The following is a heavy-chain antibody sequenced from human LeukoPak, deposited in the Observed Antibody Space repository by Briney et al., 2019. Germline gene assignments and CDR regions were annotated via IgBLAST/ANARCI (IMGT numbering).Heavy chain of an antibody. CDR1: GRTFISSA. CDR3: MKSYHFWSGYYMEKNLQY. V-gene: IGHV3-23*01. Sequence: CGSLRLSCEASGRTFISSAISWVRQAPGRGRQVGSSMIGSGAATHHADSVRGRFTISRDNSKNTLYLQMNSLRAEDTDIYYCMKSYHFWSGYYMEKNLQYWGEGTLVTVSP. J-gene: IGHJ1*01. CDR2: MIGSGAAT. D-gene: IGHD3-3*01.